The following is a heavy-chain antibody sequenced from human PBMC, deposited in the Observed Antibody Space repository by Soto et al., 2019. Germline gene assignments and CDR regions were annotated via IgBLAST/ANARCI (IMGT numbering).Heavy chain of an antibody. CDR3: ARDCSSTSCPNDAFDI. CDR2: IYYSGST. V-gene: IGHV4-31*03. Sequence: SETLSLTCTVSGGSISSGVYYWSWTRQHPGKGLEWIGYIYYSGSTYYNPSLKSRVTISVDTSKNQVSLKLSSVTAADTAVYYCARDCSSTSCPNDAFDIWGQGTMVTVSS. D-gene: IGHD2-2*01. J-gene: IGHJ3*02. CDR1: GGSISSGVYY.